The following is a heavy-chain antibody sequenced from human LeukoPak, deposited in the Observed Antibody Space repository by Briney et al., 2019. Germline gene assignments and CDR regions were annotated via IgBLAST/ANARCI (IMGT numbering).Heavy chain of an antibody. CDR2: IYYSGCT. D-gene: IGHD3-3*01. CDR1: GGSISSGTYY. Sequence: SETLSLTCTVSGGSISSGTYYWSWIRQPPGKGLEWIGYIYYSGCTNYNPSLKSRVTISVDTSKNQFSLKLSSVTAADTAVYYCARGPSYDFWSGYYSSYYYYMDVWGKGTTVTVSS. CDR3: ARGPSYDFWSGYYSSYYYYMDV. V-gene: IGHV4-61*01. J-gene: IGHJ6*03.